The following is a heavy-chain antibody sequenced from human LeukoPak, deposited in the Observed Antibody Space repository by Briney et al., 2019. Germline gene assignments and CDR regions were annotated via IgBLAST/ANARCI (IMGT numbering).Heavy chain of an antibody. D-gene: IGHD4-11*01. CDR1: GGSISRSSYY. V-gene: IGHV4-39*01. CDR3: ASTVTTLVYRFLTRGY. CDR2: IYYSGST. J-gene: IGHJ4*02. Sequence: KASETLSLTCTVSGGSISRSSYYWGWVRHPPGKGGEWIGRIYYSGSTYYNPSLKSRVTISVDTSKNQFSLKLSSVTAADTAVYYCASTVTTLVYRFLTRGYWGQGTLVTVSS.